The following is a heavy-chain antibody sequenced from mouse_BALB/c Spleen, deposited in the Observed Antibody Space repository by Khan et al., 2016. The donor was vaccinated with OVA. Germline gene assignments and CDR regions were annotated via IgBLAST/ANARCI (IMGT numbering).Heavy chain of an antibody. CDR2: ISPGSGAP. Sequence: QVQLQQSGAELARPGASVKLSCKASGYTFTDYYINWVKQRTGQGLEWIGEISPGSGAPYSHEKFKGKAPLTADKSSTTAYMQLSSLTAEASAVYFCARRNYFGYTFAYWGQGTLVTVSA. CDR3: ARRNYFGYTFAY. J-gene: IGHJ3*01. V-gene: IGHV1-77*01. D-gene: IGHD1-2*01. CDR1: GYTFTDYY.